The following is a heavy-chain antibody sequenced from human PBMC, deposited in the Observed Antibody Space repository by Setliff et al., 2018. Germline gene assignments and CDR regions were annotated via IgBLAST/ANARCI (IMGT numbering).Heavy chain of an antibody. D-gene: IGHD5-12*01. CDR1: GYTFTSYD. J-gene: IGHJ4*02. CDR2: MNPNSGNT. V-gene: IGHV1-8*01. Sequence: ASVKVSCKASGYTFTSYDINWVRQATGQGLEWMGWMNPNSGNTGYAQKFQGRVTMTRNTSISTAYMELSSLRSEDTAVYYCARGRGKDGYNLGVYRFTDYYFDYWGQGTLVTVSS. CDR3: ARGRGKDGYNLGVYRFTDYYFDY.